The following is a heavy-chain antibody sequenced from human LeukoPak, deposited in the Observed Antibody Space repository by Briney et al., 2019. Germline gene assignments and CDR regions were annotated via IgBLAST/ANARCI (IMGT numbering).Heavy chain of an antibody. CDR2: INPNSGGT. V-gene: IGHV1-2*02. D-gene: IGHD3-10*01. Sequence: GASVKVSCKASGYTFTGYYMHWVRQAPGQGLEWMGWINPNSGGTNYAQKFQGRVTMTRDTSISTAYMELSRLRSDDTAVYYCARDDGLLWTTFDYWGQGTLVTVSS. CDR3: ARDDGLLWTTFDY. J-gene: IGHJ4*02. CDR1: GYTFTGYY.